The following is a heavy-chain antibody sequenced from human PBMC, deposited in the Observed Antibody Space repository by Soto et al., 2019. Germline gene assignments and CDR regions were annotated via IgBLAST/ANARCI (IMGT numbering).Heavy chain of an antibody. J-gene: IGHJ5*02. D-gene: IGHD2-2*01. CDR3: ARKYCSSTSCQGGFWFDP. V-gene: IGHV1-18*01. CDR1: GYTFTSYG. Sequence: GASVKVSCKASGYTFTSYGISWVRQAPGQGLEWMGWISAYNGNTNYAQKLQGRVTMTTDTSTSTAYMELRSLRSDDTAVYYCARKYCSSTSCQGGFWFDPWGQGTLVTVSS. CDR2: ISAYNGNT.